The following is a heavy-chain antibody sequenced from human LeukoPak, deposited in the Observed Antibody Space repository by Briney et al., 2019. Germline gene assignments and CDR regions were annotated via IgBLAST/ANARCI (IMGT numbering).Heavy chain of an antibody. CDR3: AKDMANYGDYSSFDY. D-gene: IGHD4-17*01. V-gene: IGHV3-23*01. Sequence: PGGSLRLSCAASGFTFSSYAMSWVRQAPGKGLEWVSAISGSGGSTYYADSVKGRFTISRDNSKNSLSLQMNNLRTEDTALYYCAKDMANYGDYSSFDYWGPGTLVTVSS. CDR2: ISGSGGST. CDR1: GFTFSSYA. J-gene: IGHJ4*02.